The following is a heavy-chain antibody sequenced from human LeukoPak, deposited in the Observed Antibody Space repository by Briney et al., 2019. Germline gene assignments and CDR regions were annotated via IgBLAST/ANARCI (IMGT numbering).Heavy chain of an antibody. CDR3: ARRGYYYDSSGYYFDY. CDR2: IDYSGST. J-gene: IGHJ4*02. CDR1: GGSISSSSYY. V-gene: IGHV4-39*01. D-gene: IGHD3-22*01. Sequence: SETLSLTCTVSGGSISSSSYYWGWIRQPPGKGLEWIGSIDYSGSTYYNPSLKSRVTISVDTSKNQFSLKLSSVTAADTAVYYCARRGYYYDSSGYYFDYWGQGTLVTVSA.